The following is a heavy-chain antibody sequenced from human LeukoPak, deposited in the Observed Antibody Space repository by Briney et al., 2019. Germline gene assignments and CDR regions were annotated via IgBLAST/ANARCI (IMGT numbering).Heavy chain of an antibody. D-gene: IGHD6-6*01. Sequence: SGGSLRLSCAASGFTFSTYAMSWVRQAPGKGLEWVSAISGGGGTTVYADSVKGRFTISRDSSRNTLYLQMNSLRADDTAIYYCASARSSWYYDMDVWGQGTTVTVSS. CDR3: ASARSSWYYDMDV. CDR2: ISGGGGTT. V-gene: IGHV3-23*01. CDR1: GFTFSTYA. J-gene: IGHJ6*02.